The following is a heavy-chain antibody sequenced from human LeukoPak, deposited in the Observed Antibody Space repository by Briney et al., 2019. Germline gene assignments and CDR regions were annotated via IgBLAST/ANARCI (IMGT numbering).Heavy chain of an antibody. CDR1: GFSFSSYG. J-gene: IGHJ4*02. CDR2: IWYVGSNK. Sequence: PGGSLRLSCAASGFSFSSYGMHWVRQSPGKGLEWVAVIWYVGSNKYYADSVKGRFTISRDNSKNTLYLQMNSLRAEDTALYYCAKGPSETAMATAFDYWGQGTLVTVSS. V-gene: IGHV3-33*06. D-gene: IGHD5-18*01. CDR3: AKGPSETAMATAFDY.